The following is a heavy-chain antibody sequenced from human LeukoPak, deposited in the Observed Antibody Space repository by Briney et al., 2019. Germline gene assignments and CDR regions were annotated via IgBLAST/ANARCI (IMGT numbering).Heavy chain of an antibody. Sequence: GGSLRLSCIASGFTFSHFWMSWLRQAPGKGLEWVANIKPDDTEKYYGNSVKGRFTILRDNAKNSVYLQMNTLRAEDTGVYYCVTHEVTVITRSTFDNWGQGTLVTVSS. CDR1: GFTFSHFW. D-gene: IGHD4-23*01. J-gene: IGHJ4*02. V-gene: IGHV3-7*01. CDR3: VTHEVTVITRSTFDN. CDR2: IKPDDTEK.